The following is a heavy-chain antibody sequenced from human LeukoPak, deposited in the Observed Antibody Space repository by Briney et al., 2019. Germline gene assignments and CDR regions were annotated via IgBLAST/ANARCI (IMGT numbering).Heavy chain of an antibody. D-gene: IGHD2-2*01. CDR2: ISGSGGST. V-gene: IGHV3-23*01. CDR3: AKATIGEVYCSSTSCYLYYFDY. Sequence: GGSLRLSCAASGFTFSSYAMSWVRQAPGKGLEWVSAISGSGGSTYYADSVKGRFTISRDNSKNTLYLQMNSLRAEDTAVYYCAKATIGEVYCSSTSCYLYYFDYWGQGTLVTVSS. J-gene: IGHJ4*02. CDR1: GFTFSSYA.